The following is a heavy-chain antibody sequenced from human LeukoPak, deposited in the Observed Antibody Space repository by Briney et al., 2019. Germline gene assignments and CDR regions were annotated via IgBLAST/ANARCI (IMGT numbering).Heavy chain of an antibody. CDR3: ARSVGMVRVNWFDP. CDR1: GGTFSSYA. J-gene: IGHJ5*02. Sequence: AEKVSCKASGGTFSSYAISWVRQAPGQGLEWMGGIIPIFGTANYAQKFQGRVTITADESTSTAYMELSSLRSEDTAVYYCARSVGMVRVNWFDPWGQGTLVTVSS. V-gene: IGHV1-69*13. D-gene: IGHD3-10*01. CDR2: IIPIFGTA.